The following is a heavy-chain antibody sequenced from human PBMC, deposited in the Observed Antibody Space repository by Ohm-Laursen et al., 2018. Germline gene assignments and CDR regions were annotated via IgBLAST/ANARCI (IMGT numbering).Heavy chain of an antibody. V-gene: IGHV1-18*01. J-gene: IGHJ1*01. D-gene: IGHD6-19*01. CDR3: AKYAYRSGWAENFQE. CDR2: ISPYNGNT. Sequence: ASVKVSCKVSGYTFTNYGISWVRQAPGQGLEWMGWISPYNGNTDSAQKVQGRVTMTTDTSTSTVYMELNSLRGEDTAFYYCAKYAYRSGWAENFQEWGQGTLVTVSS. CDR1: GYTFTNYG.